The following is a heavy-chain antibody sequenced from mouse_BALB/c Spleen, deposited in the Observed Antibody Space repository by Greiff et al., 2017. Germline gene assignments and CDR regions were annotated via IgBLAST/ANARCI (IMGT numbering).Heavy chain of an antibody. D-gene: IGHD6-1*01. CDR1: GYTFTSYT. CDR2: INPSSGYT. CDR3: ASNPGFAY. Sequence: QVQLQQSAAELARPGASVKMSCKASGYTFTSYTMHWVKQRPGQGLEWIGYINPSSGYTEYNQKFKDKTTLTADKSSSTAYMQLSSLTSEDSAVYYCASNPGFAYWGQGTLVTVSA. V-gene: IGHV1-4*02. J-gene: IGHJ3*01.